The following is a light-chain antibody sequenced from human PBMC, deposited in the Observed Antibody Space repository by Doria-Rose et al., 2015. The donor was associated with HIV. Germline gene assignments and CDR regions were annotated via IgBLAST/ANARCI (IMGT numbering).Light chain of an antibody. CDR2: DGS. J-gene: IGKJ1*01. CDR1: QSFSSTY. CDR3: HQYGTSWT. V-gene: IGKV3-20*01. Sequence: EIVLTQSPGTLSLSPGERATLSCRASQSFSSTYLAWYQQKPGQAPSLLIYDGSTGATGIPDRFSASGSGTDSTLTINRLEPEDFALYYCHQYGTSWTFGQGTKVEI.